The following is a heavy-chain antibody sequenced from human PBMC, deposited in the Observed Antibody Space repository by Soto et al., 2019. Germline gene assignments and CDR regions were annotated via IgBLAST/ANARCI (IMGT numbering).Heavy chain of an antibody. V-gene: IGHV5-51*01. CDR2: IFPGDSDT. CDR3: ARHSGSDREGFDS. Sequence: PGESLKISCKGSGYTFCNFWIGWVRQMPGKGLEWMGIIFPGDSDTRYSPSFEGHVTISTDNSISTAYLHWSSLKASDTAIYYCARHSGSDREGFDSWGQGTQVTVSS. J-gene: IGHJ4*02. D-gene: IGHD1-26*01. CDR1: GYTFCNFW.